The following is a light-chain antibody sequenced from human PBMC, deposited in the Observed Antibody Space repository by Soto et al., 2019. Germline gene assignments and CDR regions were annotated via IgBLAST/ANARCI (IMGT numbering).Light chain of an antibody. J-gene: IGKJ2*01. CDR2: LGS. CDR1: QSLLHSNGRNY. Sequence: IVMTQSPLSLPVTPGESASISCRSSQSLLHSNGRNYLDWYLQKPGQSPQLLIYLGSNRASGVPDRFSGSGSGADFTLKISRVEAEDVGVYYCMQALQSPRTFGQGTKLEIK. V-gene: IGKV2-28*01. CDR3: MQALQSPRT.